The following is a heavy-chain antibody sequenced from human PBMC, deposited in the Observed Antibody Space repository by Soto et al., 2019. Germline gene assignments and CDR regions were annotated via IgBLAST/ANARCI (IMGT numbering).Heavy chain of an antibody. D-gene: IGHD3-22*01. J-gene: IGHJ4*01. V-gene: IGHV3-30*18. CDR1: GFTFSDFG. Sequence: GGSLRLSCEVSGFTFSDFGLDWVRQAPGKGLEWVAIISHDGSKRFYADSVKGRFTISRDNSKNTLYLQMSSLRPEDTALYYCAKTATYVDGYDNTGYSSEDYWGHGTLVTVYS. CDR3: AKTATYVDGYDNTGYSSEDY. CDR2: ISHDGSKR.